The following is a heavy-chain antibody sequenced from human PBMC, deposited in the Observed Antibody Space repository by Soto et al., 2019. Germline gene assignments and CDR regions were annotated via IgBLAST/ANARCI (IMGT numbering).Heavy chain of an antibody. D-gene: IGHD2-15*01. CDR1: GGSISSSSYY. CDR3: AAQDIVVVVAAP. Sequence: QLQLQESGPGLVKPSETLSLTCTVSGGSISSSSYYWGWIRQPPGKGLEWIGSIYYSGSTYYNPSLKSRVTLSVDTSKNQFSLKLSSVTAADTAVYYCAAQDIVVVVAAPWGQGTLVTVSS. V-gene: IGHV4-39*01. J-gene: IGHJ5*02. CDR2: IYYSGST.